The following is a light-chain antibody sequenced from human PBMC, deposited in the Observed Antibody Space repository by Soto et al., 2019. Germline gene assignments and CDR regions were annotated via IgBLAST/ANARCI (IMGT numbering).Light chain of an antibody. CDR1: QSFSSSY. V-gene: IGKV3-20*01. Sequence: ENGLTQSAGTLSLSAGERATLSCRASQSFSSSYLAWYQKKPGQAPRLLIYGASSRATGIPDRFSGSGSGTDFTLTISRMEPEDFAVYYCHQYVSWTFGQGTKVDIK. J-gene: IGKJ1*01. CDR3: HQYVSWT. CDR2: GAS.